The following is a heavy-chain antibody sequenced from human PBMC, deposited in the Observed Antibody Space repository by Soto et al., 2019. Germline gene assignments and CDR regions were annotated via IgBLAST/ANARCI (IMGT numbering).Heavy chain of an antibody. D-gene: IGHD3-16*01. Sequence: SLRLSCAVSGFTFDDNAMHWVRQAPEKGLEWVSGINWKSDIGYADSVKGRFTISRDNAENSLYLQMNSLRAEDTDLYYCEISKDSAVMTTFTHWGQATQETVSS. CDR1: GFTFDDNA. V-gene: IGHV3-9*01. CDR3: EISKDSAVMTTFTH. J-gene: IGHJ4*02. CDR2: INWKSDI.